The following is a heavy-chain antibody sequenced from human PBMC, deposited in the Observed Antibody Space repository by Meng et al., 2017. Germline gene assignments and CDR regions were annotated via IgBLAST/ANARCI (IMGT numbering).Heavy chain of an antibody. J-gene: IGHJ4*02. CDR2: IWYDGSNK. D-gene: IGHD6-19*01. CDR3: ARVKVPGIAVAGTVFDY. CDR1: GFTFSSYG. Sequence: GESLKISCAASGFTFSSYGMHWVRQAPGKGLEWVAVIWYDGSNKYYADSVKGRFTISRDNSKNTLYLQMNSLRAEDTAVYYCARVKVPGIAVAGTVFDYWGQGTLVTVSS. V-gene: IGHV3-33*01.